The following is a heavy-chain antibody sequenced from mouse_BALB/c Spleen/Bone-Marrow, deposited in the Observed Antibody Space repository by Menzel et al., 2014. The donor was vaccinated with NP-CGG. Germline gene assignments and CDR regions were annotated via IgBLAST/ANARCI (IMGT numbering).Heavy chain of an antibody. CDR3: ASRYYRSSFVY. Sequence: VKLEESGAELVRPGASVKISCKASGYAISSYWMNWVKQRPGQGLEWIGQIYPGDGDTNYNGKFKGKATLTADKSSSTTYMQHSSITSENSAFYFSASRYYRSSFVYWGQGTLFIVSA. D-gene: IGHD2-14*01. V-gene: IGHV1-80*01. CDR1: GYAISSYW. J-gene: IGHJ3*01. CDR2: IYPGDGDT.